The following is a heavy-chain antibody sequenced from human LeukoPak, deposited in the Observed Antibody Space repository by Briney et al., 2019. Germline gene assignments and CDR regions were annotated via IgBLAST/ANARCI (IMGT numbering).Heavy chain of an antibody. D-gene: IGHD3-22*01. J-gene: IGHJ3*02. Sequence: SETLSLTCTVSGGSISSYYWSRIRQPPGKGLEWIGYIYYSGSTNYNPSLKSRVTISVDTSKNQFSLKLSSVTAADTAVYYCAVRGIWDYYDSSGYDDAFDIWGQGTMVTVSS. CDR1: GGSISSYY. V-gene: IGHV4-59*01. CDR3: AVRGIWDYYDSSGYDDAFDI. CDR2: IYYSGST.